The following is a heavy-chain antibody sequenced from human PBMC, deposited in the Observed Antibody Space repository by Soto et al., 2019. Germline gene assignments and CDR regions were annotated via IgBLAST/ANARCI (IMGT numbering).Heavy chain of an antibody. V-gene: IGHV3-7*04. CDR3: SGGVGDAF. CDR1: ESTVSRDW. J-gene: IGHJ4*02. Sequence: EVHLVESGGGLVQTGGSLRLSCAIFESTVSRDWMNWVRQAPGKGLEWVAHINQDGSEKYYVDSVKGRFTISRDNAKKSMYLQMIRMRPAATAMYYCSGGVGDAFWGQGTLVTVSS. CDR2: INQDGSEK. D-gene: IGHD1-26*01.